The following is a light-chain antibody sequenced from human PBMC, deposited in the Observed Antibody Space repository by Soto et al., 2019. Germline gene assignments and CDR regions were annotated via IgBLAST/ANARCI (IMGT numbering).Light chain of an antibody. CDR1: QTISSW. CDR2: KAS. Sequence: DIQMTPSPSTLSGSVGDRVTITCRASQTISSWLAWYQQKPGKAPKLLIYKASTLKSGVPSRFSGSGSGTEFTLTISSMKTDDLATYYCKHYNSYSEAFGQGHKGDIK. CDR3: KHYNSYSEA. V-gene: IGKV1-5*03. J-gene: IGKJ1*01.